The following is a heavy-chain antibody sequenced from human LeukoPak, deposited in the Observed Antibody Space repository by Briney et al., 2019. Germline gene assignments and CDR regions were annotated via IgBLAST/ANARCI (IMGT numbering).Heavy chain of an antibody. CDR1: GYFISSGYY. CDR3: ARTSSSGLVGGYYFDY. V-gene: IGHV4-38-2*02. CDR2: IHHSGST. D-gene: IGHD6-19*01. J-gene: IGHJ4*02. Sequence: SETLSLTCTVSGYFISSGYYWGWIRPPPGKGLQWIGSIHHSGSTYYNPSLKSRVTISVDTSKNQFSLKLSSVTAADTAMYYCARTSSSGLVGGYYFDYWGQGTLVTVSS.